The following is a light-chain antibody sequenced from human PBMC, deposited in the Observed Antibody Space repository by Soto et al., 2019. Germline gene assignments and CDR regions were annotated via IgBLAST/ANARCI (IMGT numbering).Light chain of an antibody. V-gene: IGKV1-6*01. CDR2: AAS. CDR3: LQDYNYPRT. Sequence: AIQRTQSPSSLSSSVGDRVTITCRVSQGSRNDLGWYQQKPGKASKLLIYAASSLQSGVPSRFSGSGSGTDFSLTISSLQPEDFATYYCLQDYNYPRTFGQGTKVDIK. CDR1: QGSRND. J-gene: IGKJ1*01.